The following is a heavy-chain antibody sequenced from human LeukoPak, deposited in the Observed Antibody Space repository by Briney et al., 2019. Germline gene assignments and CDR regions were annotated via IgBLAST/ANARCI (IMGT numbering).Heavy chain of an antibody. V-gene: IGHV3-23*01. CDR2: IGYTGDST. CDR1: GFTFSSYA. Sequence: PGGSLRISCAASGFTFSSYAMNWVRQAPGKGLEWVSGIGYTGDSTFYADSVKGRFTVSRDSSKNTLFLHMNSLRAEDTALYYCAKSPTVDAAFDIWGQGTMVTVSS. D-gene: IGHD4-23*01. CDR3: AKSPTVDAAFDI. J-gene: IGHJ3*02.